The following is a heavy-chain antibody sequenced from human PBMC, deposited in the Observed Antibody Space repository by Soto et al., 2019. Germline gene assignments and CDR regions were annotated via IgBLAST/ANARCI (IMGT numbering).Heavy chain of an antibody. CDR3: ATVSRTVSYYYYGMEV. CDR1: GGSISSDDYY. Sequence: SETLSLTCTVSGGSISSDDYYWSWIRQPPGKGLEWIGYVYYSGSTYYNPSLKSRVSISVDTSKNQFSLKLSSVTAADTAVYYCATVSRTVSYYYYGMEVWGQGTTVTVSS. V-gene: IGHV4-30-4*01. D-gene: IGHD4-4*01. CDR2: VYYSGST. J-gene: IGHJ6*02.